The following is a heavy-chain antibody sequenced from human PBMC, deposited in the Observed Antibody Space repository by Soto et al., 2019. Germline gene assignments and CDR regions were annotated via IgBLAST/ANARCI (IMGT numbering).Heavy chain of an antibody. J-gene: IGHJ5*02. V-gene: IGHV2-5*02. D-gene: IGHD6-19*01. Sequence: QITLKESGPTLVKPTQTLTLTCTFSGFSLSTSGVGVGWIRQPPGKALEWLALIYWDDDKRYRPTLKSRLTTXKXTXXNQVVLTMTNLDSVDTATYHCAHRRVAGLYNWFDPWGQGTLVTVSS. CDR2: IYWDDDK. CDR3: AHRRVAGLYNWFDP. CDR1: GFSLSTSGVG.